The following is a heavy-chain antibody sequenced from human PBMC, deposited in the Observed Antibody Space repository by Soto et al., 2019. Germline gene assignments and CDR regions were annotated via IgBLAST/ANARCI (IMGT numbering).Heavy chain of an antibody. CDR2: INHSGST. J-gene: IGHJ4*02. CDR3: ARVTWIQLWSHFDY. Sequence: VQLQQWGAGLLKPSETLSLTCAVYGGSFSGYYWSWIRQPPGKGLEWIGEINHSGSTNYNPSLKSRVTISVDTSKNQFSLKLSSVTAADTAVYYCARVTWIQLWSHFDYWGQGTLVTVSS. D-gene: IGHD5-18*01. V-gene: IGHV4-34*01. CDR1: GGSFSGYY.